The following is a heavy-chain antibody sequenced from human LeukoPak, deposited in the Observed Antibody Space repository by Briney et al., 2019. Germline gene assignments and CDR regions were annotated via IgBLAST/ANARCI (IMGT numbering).Heavy chain of an antibody. V-gene: IGHV4-4*09. CDR1: RGSISGSIRSYY. CDR2: ISSSGSV. J-gene: IGHJ4*02. CDR3: ARIPLAYSGAYYFDY. Sequence: SETLSLTCTVSRGSISGSIRSYYWRWLRQPPGKGLEWIGYISSSGSVNDNPSLRSRVTISVHTSKKQFFLNLRYVSAADTAVYYCARIPLAYSGAYYFDYWGQGTLVTVSP. D-gene: IGHD1-26*01.